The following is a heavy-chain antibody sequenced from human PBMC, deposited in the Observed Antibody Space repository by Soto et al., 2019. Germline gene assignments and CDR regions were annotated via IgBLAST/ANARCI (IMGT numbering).Heavy chain of an antibody. V-gene: IGHV3-23*01. CDR2: ISGSGGST. D-gene: IGHD3-3*01. CDR1: GFTFSSYA. J-gene: IGHJ4*02. CDR3: AKDRMGDFWSGPQGRN. Sequence: SLRLSCAASGFTFSSYAMSWVRQAPGKGLEWVSAISGSGGSTYYADSVKGRFTISRDNSKNTLYLQMNSLRAEDTAVYYCAKDRMGDFWSGPQGRNWGQGTLVTVSS.